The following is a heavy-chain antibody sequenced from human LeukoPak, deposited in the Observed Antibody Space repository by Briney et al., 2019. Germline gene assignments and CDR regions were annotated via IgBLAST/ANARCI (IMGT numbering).Heavy chain of an antibody. CDR3: ARDYRGGWNDY. Sequence: PGGSLRLSCAAAGFTFRGYWMSWVRQTTEKGLECVAKINEDGSEKHYVDSVRGRFTISRDNAKNSFYLQMNSLRVEDTAVYYCARDYRGGWNDYWGQGTLVTVSS. V-gene: IGHV3-7*01. CDR1: GFTFRGYW. D-gene: IGHD1-26*01. CDR2: INEDGSEK. J-gene: IGHJ4*02.